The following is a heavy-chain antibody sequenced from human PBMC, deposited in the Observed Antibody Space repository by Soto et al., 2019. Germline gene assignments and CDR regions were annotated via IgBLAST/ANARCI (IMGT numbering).Heavy chain of an antibody. D-gene: IGHD3-10*01. Sequence: EVQLVESGGALVQPGGSLRLSCAATGFTFSNDWMHWVRQAPGKGLVWVSRIYGDGSTTNYADSVKGRFTISRDNAKNTLYLQVHTLRDDDTAVYYCARGPRGRFAFDIWCHGTMVTVSS. CDR3: ARGPRGRFAFDI. CDR2: IYGDGSTT. CDR1: GFTFSNDW. V-gene: IGHV3-74*01. J-gene: IGHJ3*02.